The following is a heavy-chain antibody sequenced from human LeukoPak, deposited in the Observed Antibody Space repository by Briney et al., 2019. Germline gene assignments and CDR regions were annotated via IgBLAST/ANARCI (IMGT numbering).Heavy chain of an antibody. CDR1: GGTFSSYA. Sequence: SVKVSCKASGGTFSSYAISWVRQAPGQGLEWMGGIIPIFGTANYAQKFQGRVTITTDESTSTAYMGLSSLRSEDTAVYYCARAASLSSSGYYFDYWGQGTLVTVSS. D-gene: IGHD6-6*01. J-gene: IGHJ4*02. CDR2: IIPIFGTA. V-gene: IGHV1-69*05. CDR3: ARAASLSSSGYYFDY.